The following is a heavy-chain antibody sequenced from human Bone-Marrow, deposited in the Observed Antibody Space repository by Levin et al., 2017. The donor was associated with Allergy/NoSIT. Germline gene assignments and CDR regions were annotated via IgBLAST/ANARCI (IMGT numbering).Heavy chain of an antibody. J-gene: IGHJ3*02. CDR2: IYPGDSDT. CDR1: GYSFTSYW. V-gene: IGHV5-51*01. Sequence: GESLKISCKGSGYSFTSYWIGWVRQMPGKGLEWMGIIYPGDSDTRYSPSFQGQVTISADKSISTAYLQWSSLKASDTAMYYCARLGIVVVPAATGIDAFDIWGQGTMVTVSS. D-gene: IGHD2-2*01. CDR3: ARLGIVVVPAATGIDAFDI.